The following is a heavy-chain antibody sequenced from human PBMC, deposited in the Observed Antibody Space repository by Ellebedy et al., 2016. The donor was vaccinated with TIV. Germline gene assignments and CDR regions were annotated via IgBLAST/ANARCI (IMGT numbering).Heavy chain of an antibody. J-gene: IGHJ5*02. CDR1: GGSISRNNYY. CDR2: IYYGGST. CDR3: ARGKTGVDWFDP. V-gene: IGHV4-39*02. Sequence: SETLSLTXNVSGGSISRNNYYWGWIRQPPGKGLEWIGGIYYGGSTYNNPSLKSRVTISADTSKNHFSLNLNFVTAADTAVFYCARGKTGVDWFDPWGQGILVTVSS.